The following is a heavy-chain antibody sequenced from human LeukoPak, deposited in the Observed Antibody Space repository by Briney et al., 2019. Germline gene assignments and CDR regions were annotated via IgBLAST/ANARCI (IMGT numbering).Heavy chain of an antibody. J-gene: IGHJ4*02. CDR2: FDPEDGET. D-gene: IGHD2-15*01. Sequence: GASVKVSCRVSGYTLTELSMHWVRQAPGKGLEWMGGFDPEDGETIYAQKFQGRVTMTEDTSTDTAYMKLSSLRSEDTAVYYCATWGYCSGGSCYPYYFDYWGQGTLVTVSS. CDR1: GYTLTELS. V-gene: IGHV1-24*01. CDR3: ATWGYCSGGSCYPYYFDY.